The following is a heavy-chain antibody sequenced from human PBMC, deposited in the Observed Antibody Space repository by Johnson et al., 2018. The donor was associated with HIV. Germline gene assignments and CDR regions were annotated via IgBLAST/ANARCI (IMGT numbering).Heavy chain of an antibody. CDR1: GFTFSSYA. CDR3: ARAPPYGDYGDTFDI. J-gene: IGHJ3*02. D-gene: IGHD4-17*01. V-gene: IGHV3-30*14. Sequence: QVQLVESGGGVVQPGRSLRLSCAASGFTFSSYAMHWVRQAPGKGLEWVAVISYDGTTYYADSVKGRFTIFRDNSKNTLYLQMTSLRAEDTAVYYCARAPPYGDYGDTFDIWGQGTMVSVSS. CDR2: ISYDGTT.